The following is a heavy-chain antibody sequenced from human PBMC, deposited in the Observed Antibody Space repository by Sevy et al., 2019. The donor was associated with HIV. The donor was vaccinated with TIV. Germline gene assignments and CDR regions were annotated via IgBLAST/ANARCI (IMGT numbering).Heavy chain of an antibody. CDR3: AKGQQLITQSGSYFYYGMNV. D-gene: IGHD6-13*01. V-gene: IGHV3-9*01. CDR2: ISWNGADI. Sequence: RLSCAASNLTFEDYAMHWVRRAPGKGLEWVSGISWNGADIGFAASVKGRFTISRDNAKSSVYLQINSLTPEDTGVYYCAKGQQLITQSGSYFYYGMNVWGQGTTVTVSS. J-gene: IGHJ6*02. CDR1: NLTFEDYA.